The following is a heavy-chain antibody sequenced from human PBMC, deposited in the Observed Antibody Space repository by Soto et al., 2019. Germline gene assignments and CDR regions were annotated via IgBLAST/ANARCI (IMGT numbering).Heavy chain of an antibody. CDR2: INHSGST. D-gene: IGHD2-21*01. CDR1: GGSFSGYY. J-gene: IGHJ5*02. CDR3: ARTSYIVVVIRWFDP. V-gene: IGHV4-34*01. Sequence: SETLSLTCAVYGGSFSGYYWSWIRQPPGKGLEWIGEINHSGSTNYNPSLKSRVTISVDTSKNQFSLKLSSVTAADTAVYYCARTSYIVVVIRWFDPWGQGTLVTVSS.